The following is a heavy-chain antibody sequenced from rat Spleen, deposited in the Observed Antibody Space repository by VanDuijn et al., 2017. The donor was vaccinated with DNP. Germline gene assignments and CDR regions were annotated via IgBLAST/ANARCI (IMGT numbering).Heavy chain of an antibody. J-gene: IGHJ2*01. CDR1: GFIFNDFW. CDR2: ISSAGNT. CDR3: TVGMHY. D-gene: IGHD1-1*01. V-gene: IGHV2S12*01. Sequence: VKFVESGGGLVQPGRSLKLSCAASGFIFNDFWMGWVRQAPGKGLEWIAAISSAGNTYYNSDLKSRLSISKDTSKSQVFLKMNSLQTEDTATYFCTVGMHYWGQGVMVTVSS.